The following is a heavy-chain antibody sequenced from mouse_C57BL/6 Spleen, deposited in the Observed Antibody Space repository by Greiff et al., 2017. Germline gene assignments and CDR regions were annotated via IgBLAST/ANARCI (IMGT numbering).Heavy chain of an antibody. CDR3: ARHSTYYYAMDY. V-gene: IGHV5-16*01. CDR1: GSTFSDYY. J-gene: IGHJ4*01. Sequence: EVQRVEPEGGLVQPGSSMKLSCTASGSTFSDYYMAWVRQVPEKGLEWVANINYDGSSTCYLDSLKSRFIISRDNAKNILYLQMSSLKSEDTATYYCARHSTYYYAMDYWGQGTSVTVSS. CDR2: INYDGSST. D-gene: IGHD5-1*01.